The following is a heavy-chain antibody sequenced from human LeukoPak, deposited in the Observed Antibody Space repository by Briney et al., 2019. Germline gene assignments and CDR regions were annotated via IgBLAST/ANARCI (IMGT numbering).Heavy chain of an antibody. CDR1: GYTFTSYD. CDR2: MNPNSGNT. Sequence: ASVKVSCKASGYTFTSYDINWVRQATGQGLEWMGWMNPNSGNTGYAQKFQGRVTMTRNTSISTAYMELRSLRSDDTAVYYCAHHFSGYSSSWDNWFDPWGQGTLVTVSS. D-gene: IGHD6-13*01. V-gene: IGHV1-8*01. CDR3: AHHFSGYSSSWDNWFDP. J-gene: IGHJ5*02.